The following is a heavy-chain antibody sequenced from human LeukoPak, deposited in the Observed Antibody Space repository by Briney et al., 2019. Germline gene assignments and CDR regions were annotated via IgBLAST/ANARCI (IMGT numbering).Heavy chain of an antibody. Sequence: GGSLRLSCAASGFTFDDYAMHWVRQAPGKGLEWVSGISWNSGSIGYADSVKGRFTISRDNAKNSLYLQMNSLRAEDTALYYCAKDGGLYWGQGTLVTVSS. CDR2: ISWNSGSI. CDR3: AKDGGLY. V-gene: IGHV3-9*01. CDR1: GFTFDDYA. J-gene: IGHJ4*02. D-gene: IGHD3-16*01.